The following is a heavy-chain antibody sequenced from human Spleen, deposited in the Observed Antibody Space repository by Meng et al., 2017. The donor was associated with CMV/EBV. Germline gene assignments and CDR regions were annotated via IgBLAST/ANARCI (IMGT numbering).Heavy chain of an antibody. J-gene: IGHJ5*02. CDR1: GFSLTTIVHS. D-gene: IGHD2-2*01. V-gene: IGHV2-5*02. Sequence: QITLKESAPTPVKPTQTLTLTCTFSGFSLTTIVHSLGWIRQPPGKALEWLALIHGDDTEQFSPSLRSRLAATRDTSKNQVVLTMTDMDPMDTATYYCVHRFSSSSGEVSWGQGILVTVSS. CDR2: IHGDDTE. CDR3: VHRFSSSSGEVS.